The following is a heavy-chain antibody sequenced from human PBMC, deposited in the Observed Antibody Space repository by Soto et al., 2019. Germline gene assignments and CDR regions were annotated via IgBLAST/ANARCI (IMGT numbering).Heavy chain of an antibody. CDR3: AKGRLGYCSGGSCYLTPYY. D-gene: IGHD2-15*01. CDR2: ISYDGSNK. J-gene: IGHJ4*02. CDR1: GFTFSSYC. Sequence: GVSLRLSCAASGFTFSSYCMHWVRPATGKGLEWVAVISYDGSNKYYADSVKGRFTISRDNSKNTLYLQMNSLRAEDTAVYYCAKGRLGYCSGGSCYLTPYYWGQGTLVTVSS. V-gene: IGHV3-30*18.